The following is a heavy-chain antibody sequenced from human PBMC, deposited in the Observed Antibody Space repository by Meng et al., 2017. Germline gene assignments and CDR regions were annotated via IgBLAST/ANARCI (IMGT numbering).Heavy chain of an antibody. J-gene: IGHJ6*02. D-gene: IGHD4-23*01. V-gene: IGHV4-39*07. CDR2: IYYSGST. CDR1: GGSISSSSYY. Sequence: SENLSLTCIVSGGSISSSSYYWGWIRQPPGKGLEWIGSIYYSGSTNYNPSLKSRVTISVDTSKNQFSLKLSSVTAADTAVYYCARGVLLFYGSMSQYYYGMDVWGQGTTVTVSS. CDR3: ARGVLLFYGSMSQYYYGMDV.